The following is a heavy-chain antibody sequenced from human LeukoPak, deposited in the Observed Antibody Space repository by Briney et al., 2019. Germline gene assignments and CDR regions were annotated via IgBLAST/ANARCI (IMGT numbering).Heavy chain of an antibody. V-gene: IGHV4-59*01. J-gene: IGHJ4*02. CDR2: IFHGGCT. CDR1: GASISSYY. CDR3: ARGAPGGNDYGDY. Sequence: SETLSLTCTVSGASISSYYWSWIRQPPGKGLEWIGYIFHGGCTNYNPSLKSRVTISVDTSKNQLSLKLSSVTAADTAVYYCARGAPGGNDYGDYWGQGTLVTVSS.